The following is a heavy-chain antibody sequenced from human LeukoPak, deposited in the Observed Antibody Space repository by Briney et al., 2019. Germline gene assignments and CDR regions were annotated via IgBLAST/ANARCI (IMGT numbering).Heavy chain of an antibody. CDR2: ISYDGSNK. CDR1: GFTFSSYG. CDR3: AGDPAGDDYGDDGAFDI. Sequence: GGSLRLSCAASGFTFSSYGMHWVRQAPGKGLEWVAVISYDGSNKYYADSVKGRFTISRDNSKNTLYLQMNSLRSEDTAVYYCAGDPAGDDYGDDGAFDIWGQGTMVTVSS. J-gene: IGHJ3*02. V-gene: IGHV3-30*03. D-gene: IGHD4-17*01.